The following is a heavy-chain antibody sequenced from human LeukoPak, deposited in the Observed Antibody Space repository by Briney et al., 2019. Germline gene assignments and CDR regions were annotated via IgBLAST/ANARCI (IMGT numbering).Heavy chain of an antibody. D-gene: IGHD1-26*01. CDR1: VYTFTAYY. Sequence: ASLKLSCSASVYTFTAYYMPWVRRAPGQGLEWMGWIDPQNGGTYIAHKFQGRVTLARDTSISTASMELSSLRSDDTAVYDCARGGIAGGRGDAFDIWGQGTMVTVSS. V-gene: IGHV1-2*02. J-gene: IGHJ3*02. CDR2: IDPQNGGT. CDR3: ARGGIAGGRGDAFDI.